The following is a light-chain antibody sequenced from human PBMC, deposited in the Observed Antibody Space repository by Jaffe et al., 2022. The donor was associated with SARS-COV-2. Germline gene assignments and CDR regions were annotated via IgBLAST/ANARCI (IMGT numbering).Light chain of an antibody. J-gene: IGLJ2*01. V-gene: IGLV1-40*01. CDR1: SSNIGASFD. CDR3: QSYDTSLSVV. CDR2: GTT. Sequence: QSVLTQPPSVSGAPGQRVTISCAGSSSNIGASFDVYWYQQVPGTAPKLLIYGTTNRPSGVPDRFSGSRSGASASLAITGLQADDEADYYCQSYDTSLSVVFGGGTKLTVL.